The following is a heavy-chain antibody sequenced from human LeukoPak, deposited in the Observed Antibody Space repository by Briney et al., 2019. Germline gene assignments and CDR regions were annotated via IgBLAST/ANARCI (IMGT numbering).Heavy chain of an antibody. V-gene: IGHV3-74*01. Sequence: GGSLRLSCAASGFTSSSYWMHWLRQAPGKGLVWVSRINSDGSSTSYADSVKGRFTISRDNAKNTLYLQMNSLRAEDTAVYYCARAGSSSWYSNRFDPWGQGTLVTVSS. CDR1: GFTSSSYW. CDR2: INSDGSST. D-gene: IGHD6-13*01. J-gene: IGHJ5*02. CDR3: ARAGSSSWYSNRFDP.